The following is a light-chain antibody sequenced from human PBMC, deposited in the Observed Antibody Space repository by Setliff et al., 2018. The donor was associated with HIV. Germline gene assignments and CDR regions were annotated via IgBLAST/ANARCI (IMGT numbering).Light chain of an antibody. J-gene: IGLJ1*01. CDR2: DVS. Sequence: QSVLTQPASVSGSPGQSITISCTGTSSDVGGYIYVSWYQQHPGKAPQLIIYDVSNRPSGVSNRFSGSKSGNTASLTISGLQAEDEADYYCSSYGSNGGYVFGTGTKVTVL. CDR1: SSDVGGYIY. CDR3: SSYGSNGGYV. V-gene: IGLV2-14*03.